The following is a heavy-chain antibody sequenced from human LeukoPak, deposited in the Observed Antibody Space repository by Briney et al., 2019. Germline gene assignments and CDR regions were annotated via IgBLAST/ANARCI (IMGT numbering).Heavy chain of an antibody. J-gene: IGHJ4*02. Sequence: SETLSLTCTVSGGSISSSSYYWGWIRQPPGKGLEWIGSIYYSGSTYYNPSLKSRVTISVDTSKNQFSLKLSSVTAADTAVYYCARDRDGYNNCDYWGQGTLVTVSS. V-gene: IGHV4-39*07. CDR2: IYYSGST. D-gene: IGHD5-24*01. CDR3: ARDRDGYNNCDY. CDR1: GGSISSSSYY.